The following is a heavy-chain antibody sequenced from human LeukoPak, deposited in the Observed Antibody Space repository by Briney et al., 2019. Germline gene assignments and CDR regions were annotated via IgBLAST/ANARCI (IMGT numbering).Heavy chain of an antibody. CDR3: AKRPLGYCSGGSCYYFDY. D-gene: IGHD2-15*01. CDR1: GFTFSSYG. J-gene: IGHJ4*02. V-gene: IGHV3-30*18. CDR2: ISYDGSNK. Sequence: GGSLRLSFAASGFTFSSYGMHWVRQAPGKGLEWVAVISYDGSNKYYADSVKGRFTISRDNSKNTLYLQMNSLRAEDTAVYYCAKRPLGYCSGGSCYYFDYWGQGTLVTVSS.